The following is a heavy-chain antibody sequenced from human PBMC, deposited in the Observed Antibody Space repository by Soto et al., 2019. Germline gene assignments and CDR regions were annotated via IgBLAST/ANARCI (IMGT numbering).Heavy chain of an antibody. CDR1: GFTFSSYS. V-gene: IGHV3-21*01. Sequence: SLRLSCAASGFTFSSYSMNWVRQAPGKGLEWVSSISSSSSYIYYADSVKGRFTISRGNAKNSLYLQMNSLRAEDTAVYYCARDSYGPTYFDYWGQGTLVTVSS. D-gene: IGHD5-18*01. CDR3: ARDSYGPTYFDY. J-gene: IGHJ4*02. CDR2: ISSSSSYI.